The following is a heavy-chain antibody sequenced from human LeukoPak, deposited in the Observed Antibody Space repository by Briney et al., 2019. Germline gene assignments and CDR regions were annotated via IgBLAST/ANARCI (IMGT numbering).Heavy chain of an antibody. CDR3: ARAEDNWNYVY. V-gene: IGHV4-59*01. Sequence: SETLSLTCTVSGGSLSSYYWSWIRQPPGKGLEWIGYIYYSGSTNYNPSLKSRVTISVDTSKNQFSLKLSSVTAADTAVYYCARAEDNWNYVYWGQGTLVTVSS. CDR2: IYYSGST. J-gene: IGHJ4*02. D-gene: IGHD1-7*01. CDR1: GGSLSSYY.